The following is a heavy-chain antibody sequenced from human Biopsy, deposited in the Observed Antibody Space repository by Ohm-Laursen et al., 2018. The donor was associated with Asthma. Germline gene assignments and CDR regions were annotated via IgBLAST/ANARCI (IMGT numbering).Heavy chain of an antibody. V-gene: IGHV4-30-4*01. J-gene: IGHJ4*02. Sequence: SQTLSLTCTVSGGSISSGAYCWSWVRQPPGKGLEWIGYIYYIGSTYYNPSLKSRVAISLDTSKNQFSLKLSSVTAADTAAYFCARRGGVRRYFDYWGQGTLVTVSS. CDR2: IYYIGST. CDR3: ARRGGVRRYFDY. D-gene: IGHD3-16*01. CDR1: GGSISSGAYC.